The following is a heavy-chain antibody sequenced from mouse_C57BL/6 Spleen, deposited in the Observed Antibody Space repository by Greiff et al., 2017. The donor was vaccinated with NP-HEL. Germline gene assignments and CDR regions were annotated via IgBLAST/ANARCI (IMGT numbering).Heavy chain of an antibody. D-gene: IGHD2-3*01. CDR1: GYTFTSYW. V-gene: IGHV1-72*01. J-gene: IGHJ4*01. Sequence: VNVVESGAELVKPGASVKLSCKASGYTFTSYWMHWVKQRPGRGLEWIGRIDPNSGGTKYNEKFKSKATLTVDKPSSTAYMQLSSLTSEDSAVYYCARFYDGYSYAMDYWGQGTSVTVSS. CDR2: IDPNSGGT. CDR3: ARFYDGYSYAMDY.